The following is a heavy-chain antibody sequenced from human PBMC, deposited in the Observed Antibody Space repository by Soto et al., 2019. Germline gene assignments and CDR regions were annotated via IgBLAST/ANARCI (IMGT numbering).Heavy chain of an antibody. V-gene: IGHV1-8*01. D-gene: IGHD1-7*01. CDR2: MNPNSGNT. CDR1: GYTITSYD. J-gene: IGHJ5*02. CDR3: ARGRSDRNYSWFDP. Sequence: GASVKVSCKASGYTITSYDINWVRQATGQGLEWMGWMNPNSGNTGYAQKFQGRVTMTRNTSISTAYMELSSLRSEDTAVYYCARGRSDRNYSWFDPWGQGTLVTVSS.